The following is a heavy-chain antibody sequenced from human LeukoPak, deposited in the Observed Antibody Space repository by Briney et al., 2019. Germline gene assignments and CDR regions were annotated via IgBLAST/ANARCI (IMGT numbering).Heavy chain of an antibody. CDR1: GGSISSYY. V-gene: IGHV4-59*08. J-gene: IGHJ4*02. D-gene: IGHD3-3*01. Sequence: SETLSLTCTVPGGSISSYYWSWIRQPPGKGLEWIGYIYYSGSTNYNPSLKSRVTTSVDTSKNQFSLKLSSVTAADTAVYYCARHSRYDFWSGYYPSVDYWGQGTLVTVSS. CDR2: IYYSGST. CDR3: ARHSRYDFWSGYYPSVDY.